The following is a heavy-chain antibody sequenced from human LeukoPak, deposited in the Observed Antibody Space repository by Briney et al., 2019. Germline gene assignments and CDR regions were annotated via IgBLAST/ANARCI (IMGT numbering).Heavy chain of an antibody. CDR3: AACIAASGYAFDV. Sequence: VASVTVSCKASGYTFTMYYIHWVRQAPGQGLEWMGMINPSDGVTTYAQTLQGRVSMTTNTSTSTAYMELKSLRSDDTAVYYCAACIAASGYAFDVWGQGTIITVSS. J-gene: IGHJ3*01. D-gene: IGHD6-13*01. CDR2: INPSDGVT. CDR1: GYTFTMYY. V-gene: IGHV1-46*01.